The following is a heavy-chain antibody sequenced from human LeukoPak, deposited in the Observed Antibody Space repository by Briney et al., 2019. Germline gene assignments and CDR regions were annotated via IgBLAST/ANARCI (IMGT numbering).Heavy chain of an antibody. J-gene: IGHJ4*02. Sequence: PSETLSLTCAAYGGSFSGYYWSWIRQPPGKGLEWIGEINHSGSTNYNPSLKSRVTILVDTSKNQFSLKLSSVTAADTAVYYCAIGYYYGSGSYHPYWGQGTLVTVSS. CDR1: GGSFSGYY. CDR3: AIGYYYGSGSYHPY. CDR2: INHSGST. D-gene: IGHD3-10*01. V-gene: IGHV4-34*01.